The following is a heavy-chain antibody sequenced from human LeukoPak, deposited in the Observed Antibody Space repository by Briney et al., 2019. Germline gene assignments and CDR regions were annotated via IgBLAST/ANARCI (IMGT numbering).Heavy chain of an antibody. V-gene: IGHV3-48*04. D-gene: IGHD6-19*01. CDR1: GFTFSSYS. J-gene: IGHJ4*02. CDR2: ISSSSSTI. Sequence: HSGGSLRLSCAASGFTFSSYSMNWVRQAPGKGREWVSYISSSSSTIYYADSVKGRFTISRDNAKKSLYLQMNSLRAEDTAVYYCAKDTLSSGWYDYWGQGTLVTVSS. CDR3: AKDTLSSGWYDY.